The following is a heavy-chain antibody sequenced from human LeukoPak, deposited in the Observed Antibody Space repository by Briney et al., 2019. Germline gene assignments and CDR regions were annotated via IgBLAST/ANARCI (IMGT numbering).Heavy chain of an antibody. Sequence: GGSLRLSCAASGFNFSSYGMHWVRQAPGKGLEWVAVISFDGSNKYYADSVKGRFAISRDNLKNTLYLQMNSLRAEDTAVYYCAKGYSSGYYSDAFDVWGQGTMVTVSS. CDR1: GFNFSSYG. D-gene: IGHD3-22*01. J-gene: IGHJ3*01. CDR3: AKGYSSGYYSDAFDV. CDR2: ISFDGSNK. V-gene: IGHV3-30*18.